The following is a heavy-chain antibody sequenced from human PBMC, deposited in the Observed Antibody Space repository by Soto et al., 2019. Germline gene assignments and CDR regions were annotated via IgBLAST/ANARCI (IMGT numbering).Heavy chain of an antibody. CDR3: AKGDWFDP. J-gene: IGHJ5*02. CDR2: IWYDGSNK. CDR1: GFTFSSYG. Sequence: PGGSLRLSCAASGFTFSSYGMHWVRQAPGKGQEWVAVIWYDGSNKYYADSVKGRFSISRDNSKNTLYLQMNSLRVEDTAVYYCAKGDWFDPWGQGTLVTVSS. V-gene: IGHV3-30*02.